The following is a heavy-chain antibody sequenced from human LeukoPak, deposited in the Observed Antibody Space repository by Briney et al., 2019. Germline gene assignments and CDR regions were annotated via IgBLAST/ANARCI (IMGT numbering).Heavy chain of an antibody. CDR2: IIPIFGTA. CDR1: GGTFSSYA. V-gene: IGHV1-69*05. J-gene: IGHJ4*02. CDR3: ARDMAYSSRPYYFDY. D-gene: IGHD6-13*01. Sequence: SVKVSCKASGGTFSSYAISWVRQAPGQGLEWMGRIIPIFGTANYAQKFQGRVTITTDESTSTAYMELSSLRSEDTAVYYCARDMAYSSRPYYFDYWGQGTLVTVSS.